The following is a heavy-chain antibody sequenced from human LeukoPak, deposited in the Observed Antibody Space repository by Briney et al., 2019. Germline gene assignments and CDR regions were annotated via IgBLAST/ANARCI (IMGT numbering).Heavy chain of an antibody. CDR1: GFTFSDSY. J-gene: IGHJ4*02. CDR2: ISGSGHDI. CDR3: TRATSGSRDGYNWRFDY. Sequence: GGSLRLSCAASGFTFSDSYMTWVRQAPGKGVEWVAYISGSGHDINYSDSVKGRFTISRDNAKNSLYLQMSSLRVEDTAVYYCTRATSGSRDGYNWRFDYWGQGTLVTVSS. V-gene: IGHV3-11*04. D-gene: IGHD5-24*01.